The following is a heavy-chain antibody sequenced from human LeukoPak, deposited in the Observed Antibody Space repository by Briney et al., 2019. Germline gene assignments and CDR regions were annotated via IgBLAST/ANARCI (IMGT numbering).Heavy chain of an antibody. CDR2: IYYSGST. D-gene: IGHD3-3*01. CDR1: GGSISGYY. J-gene: IGHJ6*03. V-gene: IGHV4-59*12. CDR3: ARVKYYDFWSGYHYYYYYMDV. Sequence: SEILSLTCTVSGGSISGYYWSWIRQPPGKGLERIGYIYYSGSTNYNPSLKSRVTMSVDTSKNQFSLKLSSVTAADTAVYYCARVKYYDFWSGYHYYYYYMDVWGKGTTVTVSS.